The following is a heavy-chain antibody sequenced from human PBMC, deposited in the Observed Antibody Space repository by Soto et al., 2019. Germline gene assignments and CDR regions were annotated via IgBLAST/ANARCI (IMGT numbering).Heavy chain of an antibody. CDR1: GGSFSGYY. CDR2: INQSGST. CDR3: ARGRESWNYAYYFDY. V-gene: IGHV4-34*01. Sequence: PSETLSLTCAVYGGSFSGYYWSWIRQPPGKGLEWIGEINQSGSTNYNPSLKSRVTISVDTSKNQFSLKLSSVTAADTAVYYCARGRESWNYAYYFDYWGQGTLVTVSS. J-gene: IGHJ4*02. D-gene: IGHD1-7*01.